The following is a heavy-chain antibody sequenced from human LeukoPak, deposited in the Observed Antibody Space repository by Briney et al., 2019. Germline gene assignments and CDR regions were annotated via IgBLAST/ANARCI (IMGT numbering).Heavy chain of an antibody. J-gene: IGHJ6*04. Sequence: GGSLRLSCAASGFIVSNKYMNWVRQAPGKGLEWVSYISSSGSTIYYADSVKGRFTISRDNAKNSLYLQMNSLRAEDTAVYYCAELGITMIGGVWGKGTTVTISS. V-gene: IGHV3-48*03. CDR2: ISSSGSTI. D-gene: IGHD3-10*02. CDR1: GFIVSNKY. CDR3: AELGITMIGGV.